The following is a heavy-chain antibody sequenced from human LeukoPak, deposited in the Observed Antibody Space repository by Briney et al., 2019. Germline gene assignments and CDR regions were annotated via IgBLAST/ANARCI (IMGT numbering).Heavy chain of an antibody. V-gene: IGHV3-30*04. CDR3: ARALYCGGDCYESDAFDI. CDR1: GFTFSSYA. Sequence: PGGSLRLSCAASGFTFSSYAMHWVRQAPGKGLEWVAVTSYDGSNKYYADSVKGRFTISRDNSKNTLYLQMNSLRAEDTAVYYCARALYCGGDCYESDAFDIWGQGTMVTVSS. D-gene: IGHD2-21*02. J-gene: IGHJ3*02. CDR2: TSYDGSNK.